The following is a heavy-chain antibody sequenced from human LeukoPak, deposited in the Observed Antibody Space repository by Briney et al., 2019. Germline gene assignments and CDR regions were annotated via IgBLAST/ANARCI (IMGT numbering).Heavy chain of an antibody. CDR2: IYHSGTT. V-gene: IGHV4-34*01. Sequence: GSLRLSCAASGFTFSSYAMSWVRQPPGKGLEWIGQIYHSGTTNYNPSLKSRVTISADTSKNRFSLNLTSVTAADTAVYYCVRHQYASSWYWVDNWGQGTLVTVSS. J-gene: IGHJ4*02. CDR3: VRHQYASSWYWVDN. D-gene: IGHD6-13*01. CDR1: GFTFSSYA.